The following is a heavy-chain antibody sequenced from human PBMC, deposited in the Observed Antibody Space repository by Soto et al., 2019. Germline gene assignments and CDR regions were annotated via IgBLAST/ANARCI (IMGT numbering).Heavy chain of an antibody. J-gene: IGHJ5*01. Sequence: EVQLLESGGGLVQPGGSLRLSCAASGFTFSNYAMTWVRQAPGKGLECVSTINTSGGNTHYADSVKGRFSVSRDNSKNTLSLQMNSLTAEDTAVYYCTKEWQPDSWGQGTLVTVSS. V-gene: IGHV3-23*01. D-gene: IGHD5-12*01. CDR1: GFTFSNYA. CDR2: INTSGGNT. CDR3: TKEWQPDS.